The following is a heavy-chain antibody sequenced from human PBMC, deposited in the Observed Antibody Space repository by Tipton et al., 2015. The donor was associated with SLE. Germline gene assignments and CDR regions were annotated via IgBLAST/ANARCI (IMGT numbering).Heavy chain of an antibody. Sequence: TLSLTCTVPGGSIRGYSWNWIRQPPGKGLEWKGYIYSSRDTRYNPSLRNRVNITVDTAKTQYSLELSDVTAADTAVYYCERGQYYDWNGYPHDAYDIWGQGTMVSVSS. D-gene: IGHD3-3*01. J-gene: IGHJ3*02. CDR1: GGSIRGYS. CDR3: ERGQYYDWNGYPHDAYDI. V-gene: IGHV4-59*01. CDR2: IYSSRDT.